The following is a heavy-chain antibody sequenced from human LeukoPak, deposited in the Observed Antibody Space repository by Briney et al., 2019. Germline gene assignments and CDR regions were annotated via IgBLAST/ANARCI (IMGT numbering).Heavy chain of an antibody. CDR1: GGSISSSSYY. CDR3: ARDEKYYGSGSPDYYYYGMDV. J-gene: IGHJ6*02. Sequence: SEALSLTCTVSGGSISSSSYYWGWIRQPPGKGLEWIGEIYHSGSTNYNPSLKSRVTISVDKSKNQFSLKLSSVTAADTAVYYCARDEKYYGSGSPDYYYYGMDVWGQGTTVTVSS. CDR2: IYHSGST. D-gene: IGHD3-10*01. V-gene: IGHV4-39*07.